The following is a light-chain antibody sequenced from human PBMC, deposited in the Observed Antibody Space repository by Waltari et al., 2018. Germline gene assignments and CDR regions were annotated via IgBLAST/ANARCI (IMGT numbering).Light chain of an antibody. Sequence: QSVLTQPPSASGTLGQRVTISCSGTFSNIGSNVVSWYQLVPGTAPRLTFHSTLRRPSGVPDRVAGSKSGTSASLAMSGLQAADEADYFCSSWDQSLNGPVVFGGGTKLTVL. CDR2: STL. CDR1: FSNIGSNV. J-gene: IGLJ2*01. V-gene: IGLV1-44*01. CDR3: SSWDQSLNGPVV.